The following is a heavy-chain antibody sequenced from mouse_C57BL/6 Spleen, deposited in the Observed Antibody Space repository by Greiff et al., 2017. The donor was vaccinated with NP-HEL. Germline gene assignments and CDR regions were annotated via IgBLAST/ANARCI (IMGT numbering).Heavy chain of an antibody. CDR3: ARGFTTVVATHWYFDV. CDR2: ILPGSGST. CDR1: GYTFTGYW. J-gene: IGHJ1*03. V-gene: IGHV1-9*01. D-gene: IGHD1-1*01. Sequence: QVQLQQSGAELMKPGASVKLSCKATGYTFTGYWIEWVKQRPGHGLEWIGEILPGSGSTNYNEKFKGKATFTADTSSNTAYMQLSSLTTEDSAIYYCARGFTTVVATHWYFDVWGTGTTVTVSS.